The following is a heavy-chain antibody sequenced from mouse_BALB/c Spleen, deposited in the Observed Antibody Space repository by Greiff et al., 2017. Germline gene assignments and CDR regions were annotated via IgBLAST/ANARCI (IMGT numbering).Heavy chain of an antibody. CDR3: ARDQDDGYLFDY. Sequence: VKLVESGPGLVAPSQSLSITCTVSGFSLTSYGVHWVRQPPGKGLEWLGVIWAGGSTNYNSALMSRLSISKDNSKSQVFLKMNSLQTDDTAMYYCARDQDDGYLFDYWGQGTTLTVSS. J-gene: IGHJ2*01. CDR2: IWAGGST. V-gene: IGHV2-9*02. D-gene: IGHD2-3*01. CDR1: GFSLTSYG.